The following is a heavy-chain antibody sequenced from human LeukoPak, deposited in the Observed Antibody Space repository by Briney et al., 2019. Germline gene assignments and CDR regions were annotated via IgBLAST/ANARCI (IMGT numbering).Heavy chain of an antibody. CDR2: ISSSGSTI. CDR1: GFTFSDYY. Sequence: PGGSLRLSCAASGFTFSDYYMSWIRQAPGKGLEWVSYISSSGSTIYYADSVKGRFTISRDNAKNSLYLQMNSLRAEGTAVYYCASSSPPLDYYGMDVWGQGTTVTVSS. V-gene: IGHV3-11*01. J-gene: IGHJ6*02. D-gene: IGHD2-2*03. CDR3: ASSSPPLDYYGMDV.